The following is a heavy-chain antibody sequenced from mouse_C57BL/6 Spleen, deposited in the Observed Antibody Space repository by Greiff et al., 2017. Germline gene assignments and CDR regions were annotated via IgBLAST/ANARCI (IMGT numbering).Heavy chain of an antibody. CDR3: ARAYYGYDGYFDV. Sequence: QVQLQQPGAELVRPGSSVKLSCKASGYTFTSYWMHWVKQRPIQGLEWIGNIDPSDSETHYNQKFKDKATLTVDKSSSTAYMQLSSLTSEDSAVYDCARAYYGYDGYFDVWGTGTTVTVSS. CDR2: IDPSDSET. V-gene: IGHV1-52*01. D-gene: IGHD2-9*01. CDR1: GYTFTSYW. J-gene: IGHJ1*03.